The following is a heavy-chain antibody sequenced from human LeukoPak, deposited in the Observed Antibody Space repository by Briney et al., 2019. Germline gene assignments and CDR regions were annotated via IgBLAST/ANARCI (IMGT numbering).Heavy chain of an antibody. CDR3: GGVHSGSLDY. Sequence: PGGSLRLSCVVSGFAVRSNYLIWVRQAPGKGPEWVSVIFNDGLTYYSYSVKDRFAISRDISANTLYLQMNNLRAEDTAVYYCGGVHSGSLDYWGQGTLVTASS. J-gene: IGHJ4*02. V-gene: IGHV3-66*01. D-gene: IGHD6-19*01. CDR1: GFAVRSNY. CDR2: IFNDGLT.